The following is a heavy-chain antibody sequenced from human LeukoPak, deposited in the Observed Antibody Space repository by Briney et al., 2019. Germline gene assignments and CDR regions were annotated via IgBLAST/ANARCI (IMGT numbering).Heavy chain of an antibody. CDR1: GGSLSNYY. Sequence: SETLSLTCAVHGGSLSNYYWSWIRQPPGKGLEWIGEINHSGSTKFNPSLKSRVTILVDMSKSQFSLELRSVTAADTAVYYCARGPASGSDFAWFDPWGQGTLVTVSS. V-gene: IGHV4-34*01. D-gene: IGHD3-10*01. J-gene: IGHJ5*02. CDR2: INHSGST. CDR3: ARGPASGSDFAWFDP.